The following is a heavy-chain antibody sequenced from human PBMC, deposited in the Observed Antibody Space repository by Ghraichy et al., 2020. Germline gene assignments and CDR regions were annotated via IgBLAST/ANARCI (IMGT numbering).Heavy chain of an antibody. Sequence: GGSLRLSCAASGFTFSSYAMSWVRQAPGKGLEWVSSLSGSGNNYADSVKGRFTISRDNSKNTLYLQMNSLRAEDTAVYYCAKVMRDSSGYYYFDYWGQGTLVTVSS. CDR2: LSGSGN. V-gene: IGHV3-23*01. CDR1: GFTFSSYA. CDR3: AKVMRDSSGYYYFDY. D-gene: IGHD3-22*01. J-gene: IGHJ4*02.